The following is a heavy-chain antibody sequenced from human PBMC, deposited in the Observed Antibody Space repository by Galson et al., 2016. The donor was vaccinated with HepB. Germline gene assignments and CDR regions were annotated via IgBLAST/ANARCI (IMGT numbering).Heavy chain of an antibody. CDR1: GDSVSSNSAA. J-gene: IGHJ6*02. V-gene: IGHV6-1*01. CDR3: ARDLREALAGTGYYYYGLDV. CDR2: TYYRSKWYT. D-gene: IGHD6-19*01. Sequence: CAISGDSVSSNSAAWDWIRQSPSRGLEWLGRTYYRSKWYTDYAGSVKGRITIKVDTSRNQFSLQLNSVTPEDTAVYYCARDLREALAGTGYYYYGLDVWGQGTTVTVSS.